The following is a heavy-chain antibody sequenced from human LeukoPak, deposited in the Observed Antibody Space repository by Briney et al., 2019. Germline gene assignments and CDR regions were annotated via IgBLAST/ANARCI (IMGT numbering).Heavy chain of an antibody. CDR1: GASISGYY. V-gene: IGHV4-59*01. J-gene: IGHJ5*02. CDR2: IYYSGNP. CDR3: ARVFGGGRGGWFDP. D-gene: IGHD3-16*01. Sequence: PSETLSPTCTVSGASISGYYWAWIRQPPGEGLEWIGYIYYSGNPNYNPSLKSRVTISTHTSKNQFSLNLSSVTAADTAVYYCARVFGGGRGGWFDPWGQGTLVAVSS.